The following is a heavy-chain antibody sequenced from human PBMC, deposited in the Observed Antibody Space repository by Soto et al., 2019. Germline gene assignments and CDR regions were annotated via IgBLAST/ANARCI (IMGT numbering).Heavy chain of an antibody. CDR3: AKDPQVPFLGVVITGWYFDL. D-gene: IGHD3-3*01. CDR1: GFTVSSYA. V-gene: IGHV3-23*01. Sequence: EVQLLESGGGLVQPGGSLRLSCAASGFTVSSYAMSWVRQAPGKGLEWVSALSGSGGSTYYAHSVKGRFTISRDNSKNTLYLQMNRLRAEDTAVYYCAKDPQVPFLGVVITGWYFDLWGRCTLVTVSS. J-gene: IGHJ2*01. CDR2: LSGSGGST.